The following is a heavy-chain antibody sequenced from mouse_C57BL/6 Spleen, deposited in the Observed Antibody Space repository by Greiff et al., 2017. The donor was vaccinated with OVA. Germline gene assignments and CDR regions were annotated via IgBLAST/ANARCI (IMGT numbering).Heavy chain of an antibody. V-gene: IGHV7-3*01. D-gene: IGHD1-1*01. CDR1: GFTFTDYY. CDR2: IRNKATGYTT. CDR3: ARYGYGSSYFDY. J-gene: IGHJ2*01. Sequence: EVNVVESGGGLVQPGGSLSLSCAASGFTFTDYYMSWVRQPPGKALEWLGFIRNKATGYTTEYSASVKGRFTISRDNSQSILYLQMNALRAEDSATYYCARYGYGSSYFDYWGQGTTLTVSS.